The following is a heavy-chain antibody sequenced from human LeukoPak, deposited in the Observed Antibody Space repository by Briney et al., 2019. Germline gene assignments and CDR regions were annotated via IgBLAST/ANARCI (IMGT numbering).Heavy chain of an antibody. V-gene: IGHV3-48*01. CDR1: GFTFSTHA. Sequence: GGSLRLSCAASGFTFSTHAMTWVRQAPGKGLEWVSYISSSSSTIYYADSVKGRFTISRDNAKNSLYLQMNSLRAEDTAVYYCATGGVVVTASNDYWGQGTLVTVSS. CDR3: ATGGVVVTASNDY. CDR2: ISSSSSTI. D-gene: IGHD2-21*02. J-gene: IGHJ4*02.